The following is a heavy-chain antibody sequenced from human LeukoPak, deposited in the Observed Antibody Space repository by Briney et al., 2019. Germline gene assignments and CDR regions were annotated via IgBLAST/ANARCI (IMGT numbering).Heavy chain of an antibody. Sequence: PSETLSLTCAVYGGSFSGYYWSWIRQPPGKGLEWIGEINHSGSTNYNPSLKSRVTISVDTSKNQFSLKLSSVTAADTAIYYFAGCISSRYPSPWYWFAPGGKGTLVTVPS. V-gene: IGHV4-34*01. CDR3: AGCISSRYPSPWYWFAP. J-gene: IGHJ5*02. CDR1: GGSFSGYY. CDR2: INHSGST. D-gene: IGHD2-2*01.